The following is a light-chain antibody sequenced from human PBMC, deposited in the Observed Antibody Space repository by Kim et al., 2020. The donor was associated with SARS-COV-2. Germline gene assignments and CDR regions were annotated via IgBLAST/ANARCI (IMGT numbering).Light chain of an antibody. V-gene: IGLV1-44*01. CDR1: NSNIGSNT. CDR3: GAWDDSLNGWV. Sequence: ELTQPPSVSGTPGQRVTISCSGSNSNIGSNTVNWYRQLPGTAPKLLIFSNDQRPSGVPDRFSGSKSGTSASLAIRGLQSEDETHYYCGAWDDSLNGWVFGGGTQLTVL. J-gene: IGLJ3*02. CDR2: SND.